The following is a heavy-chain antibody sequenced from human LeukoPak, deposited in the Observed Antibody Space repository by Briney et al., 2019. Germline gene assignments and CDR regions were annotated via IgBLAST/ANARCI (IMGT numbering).Heavy chain of an antibody. CDR2: ICRSSAYI. D-gene: IGHD3-10*01. Sequence: PGGSLRLSCAASGFPFSRYGMHWVRQAPGKGLEWVSSICRSSAYIYYADSVKGRFTISRDNAKNSLYLQMNSLRAEDTAVYYCASFPPYMVRTDAFDIWGQGTMVTVSS. CDR3: ASFPPYMVRTDAFDI. CDR1: GFPFSRYG. J-gene: IGHJ3*02. V-gene: IGHV3-21*01.